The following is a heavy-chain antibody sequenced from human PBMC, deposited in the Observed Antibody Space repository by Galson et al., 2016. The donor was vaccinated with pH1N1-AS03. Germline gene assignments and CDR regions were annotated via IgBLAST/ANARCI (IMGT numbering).Heavy chain of an antibody. D-gene: IGHD7-27*01. J-gene: IGHJ3*01. V-gene: IGHV5-51*03. CDR3: ARPSPLGIPGRKGLYAFDF. Sequence: QSGAEVKKPGESLKISCKGSGHSFINFWIGWVRQKPGKGLEWLGIMYPEDSDIRYSPSLRGQVTISADKSISTAYLQWTSLEASDSAIYFCARPSPLGIPGRKGLYAFDFWGQGTKVTVSS. CDR1: GHSFINFW. CDR2: MYPEDSDI.